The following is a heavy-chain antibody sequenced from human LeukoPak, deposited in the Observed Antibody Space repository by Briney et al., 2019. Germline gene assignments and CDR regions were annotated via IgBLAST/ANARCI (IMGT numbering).Heavy chain of an antibody. CDR2: IIPVFGTA. CDR3: ATVGATLYYYYGMDV. V-gene: IGHV1-69*01. J-gene: IGHJ6*02. CDR1: GGTFSSYA. Sequence: PGASVKVSCKASGGTFSSYAISWVGQAPGQGLEWMGGIIPVFGTANYAQKFQGRVTITADESTSTAYMELSSLRSEDTAVYYCATVGATLYYYYGMDVWGQGTTVTVSS. D-gene: IGHD1-26*01.